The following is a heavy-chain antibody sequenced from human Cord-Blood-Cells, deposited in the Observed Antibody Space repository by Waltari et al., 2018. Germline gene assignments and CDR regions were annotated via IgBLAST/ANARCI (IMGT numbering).Heavy chain of an antibody. J-gene: IGHJ6*02. Sequence: EVQLVESGGGLVKPGGSLRLSCAASGFTFSSYSMNWARPAPGKGLEWVSSISSSSSYIYYADSVKGRFTISRDNAKNSLYLQMNSLRAEDTAVYYCARAVGSYYYYYGMDVWGQGTTVTVSS. CDR3: ARAVGSYYYYYGMDV. V-gene: IGHV3-21*01. D-gene: IGHD1-26*01. CDR1: GFTFSSYS. CDR2: ISSSSSYI.